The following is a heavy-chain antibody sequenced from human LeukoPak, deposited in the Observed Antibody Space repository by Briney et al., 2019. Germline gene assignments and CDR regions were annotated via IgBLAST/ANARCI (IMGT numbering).Heavy chain of an antibody. CDR1: GFTVSSNY. Sequence: GGSLRLSCAPFGFTVSSNYMSWVRQAPGKGLEWVSTIYSDGTPYYADSLKGRFTISRDNSKNTLYLRMNSLRAEDTAIYYCARAIQSHLLKGYFDCWGQGTLVTVSS. D-gene: IGHD2-2*01. V-gene: IGHV3-53*01. CDR3: ARAIQSHLLKGYFDC. CDR2: IYSDGTP. J-gene: IGHJ4*02.